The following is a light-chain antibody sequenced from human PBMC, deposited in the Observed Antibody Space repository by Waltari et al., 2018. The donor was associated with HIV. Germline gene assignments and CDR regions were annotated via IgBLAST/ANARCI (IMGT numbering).Light chain of an antibody. CDR3: TSYSYSHHFA. CDR1: DREIGFSNF. J-gene: IGLJ3*02. Sequence: QSVLTQPASVSGSPGQSISISCTGTDREIGFSNFVSWYPHLPGKAPRLILYRGTARASGISSLFSASKSGNTASLSISGLQLEDEGDYYCTSYSYSHHFAFGGGTTLTVL. V-gene: IGLV2-14*01. CDR2: RGT.